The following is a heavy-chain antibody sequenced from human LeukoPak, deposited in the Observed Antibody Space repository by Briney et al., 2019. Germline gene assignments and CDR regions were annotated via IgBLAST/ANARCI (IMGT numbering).Heavy chain of an antibody. J-gene: IGHJ4*02. CDR1: GYSISSGYY. Sequence: SETLSLTCAVSGYSISSGYYWGWIRQPPGKGLEWIGSIYHSGGTYYNPSLKSRVTISVDTSKNQFSLKLSSVTAADTAVYYCARQKGGYSSGWYLGWEFDYWGQGTLVTVSS. CDR2: IYHSGGT. CDR3: ARQKGGYSSGWYLGWEFDY. V-gene: IGHV4-38-2*01. D-gene: IGHD6-19*01.